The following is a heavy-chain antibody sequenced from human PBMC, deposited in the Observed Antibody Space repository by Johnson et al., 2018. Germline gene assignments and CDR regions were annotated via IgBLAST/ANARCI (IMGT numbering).Heavy chain of an antibody. D-gene: IGHD6-19*01. J-gene: IGHJ3*02. CDR1: GYSFPNYW. V-gene: IGHV5-51*01. CDR2: IYPGDSDT. Sequence: VQLVQSGAEVKKPGESLKISCEGFGYSFPNYWIGWVRQMPTIGLEWMGIIYPGDSDTRYHPYFQGQVTISADNSISTAYLQWSSLKASDTAMYYCAKDLSSGWYGEVSGAFDIWGQGTMVTVSS. CDR3: AKDLSSGWYGEVSGAFDI.